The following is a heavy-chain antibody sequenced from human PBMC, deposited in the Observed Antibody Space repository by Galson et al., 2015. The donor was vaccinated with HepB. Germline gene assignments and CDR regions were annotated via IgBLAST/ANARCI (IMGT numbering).Heavy chain of an antibody. Sequence: SLRLSCAASGFTFSSYAMSWVRQAPGKGLEWVSGISGSGGTTYHADSVKGRFTVSRDNSKNTLYLQMNSLRAEDTAVYYCAKERGVRSRFDCWGQGTLVTVSS. V-gene: IGHV3-23*01. CDR3: AKERGVRSRFDC. CDR2: ISGSGGTT. D-gene: IGHD3-10*01. J-gene: IGHJ4*02. CDR1: GFTFSSYA.